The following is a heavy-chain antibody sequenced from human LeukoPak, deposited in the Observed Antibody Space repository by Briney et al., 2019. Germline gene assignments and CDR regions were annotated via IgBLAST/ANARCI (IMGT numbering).Heavy chain of an antibody. V-gene: IGHV4-59*02. CDR2: GHHSERS. D-gene: IGHD4-17*01. Sequence: SETLSLTCSVSGDSVSSTYWSWVRQPPGKGLEWIAYGHHSERSNYNPSLKSRVTISVDTSKNQFSLKLSSVTAADTAVYYCARDRTDYGIDYWGQGTLVTVSS. CDR1: GDSVSSTY. J-gene: IGHJ4*02. CDR3: ARDRTDYGIDY.